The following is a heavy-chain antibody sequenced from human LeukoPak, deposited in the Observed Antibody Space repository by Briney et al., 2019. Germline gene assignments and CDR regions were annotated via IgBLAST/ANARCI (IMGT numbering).Heavy chain of an antibody. CDR2: IIPIVPMV. V-gene: IGHV1-69*04. CDR3: ARTQTPTRGYRSPGYSSGPSGF. D-gene: IGHD6-25*01. J-gene: IGHJ4*02. Sequence: SLKVSCKASGTTFRNHAINWVRQAPGQGLEWMGRIIPIVPMVNYEQNLQARVTITADTSTSTAYLELSNLRSEDTAIYYCARTQTPTRGYRSPGYSSGPSGFWGQGTLVSVSP. CDR1: GTTFRNHA.